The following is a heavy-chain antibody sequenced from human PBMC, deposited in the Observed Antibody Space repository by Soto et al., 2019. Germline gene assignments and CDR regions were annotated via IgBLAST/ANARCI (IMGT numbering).Heavy chain of an antibody. J-gene: IGHJ5*01. CDR3: VRLIGNSWLDF. Sequence: QTPSLTFALSRGSGSYSNVFLESVRQCPSRGLEWLGRAYYWSKWYNDYAESVKSRITINPDTSKNQFSLHLNSVTPEDTAVYYCVRLIGNSWLDFWGQGTLVTVPQ. V-gene: IGHV6-1*01. CDR1: RGSGSYSNVF. D-gene: IGHD1-26*01. CDR2: AYYWSKWYN.